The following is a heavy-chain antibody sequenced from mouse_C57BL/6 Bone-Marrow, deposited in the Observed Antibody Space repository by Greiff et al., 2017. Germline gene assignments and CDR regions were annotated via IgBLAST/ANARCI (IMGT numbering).Heavy chain of an antibody. V-gene: IGHV7-1*01. Sequence: EVKLVESGGGLVQSGRSLRLSCATSGFTFSDFYMEWVRQAPGKGLAWLAASRNKANDYTTEYSASVKGRFIVSRDTSQSILYLQMNALRADDTAMYSCASDSPSRGYAMDYWGQGTSVTVSS. D-gene: IGHD1-1*01. CDR1: GFTFSDFY. J-gene: IGHJ4*01. CDR2: SRNKANDYTT. CDR3: ASDSPSRGYAMDY.